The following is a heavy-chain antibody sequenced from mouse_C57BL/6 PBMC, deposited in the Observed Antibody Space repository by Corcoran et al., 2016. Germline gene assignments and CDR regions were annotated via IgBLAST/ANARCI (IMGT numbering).Heavy chain of an antibody. CDR2: IYPRSGNT. D-gene: IGHD2-4*01. Sequence: QVQLQQSGAELARPGASVKLSCKASGYTFTSYGISWVKQRTGQGLEWIGEIYPRSGNTYYNEKFKGKATLTADKSSSTAYMEIRSLTSEDSAVYFCARGPYDYDGYWGQGTTLTVSS. CDR1: GYTFTSYG. CDR3: ARGPYDYDGY. V-gene: IGHV1-81*01. J-gene: IGHJ2*01.